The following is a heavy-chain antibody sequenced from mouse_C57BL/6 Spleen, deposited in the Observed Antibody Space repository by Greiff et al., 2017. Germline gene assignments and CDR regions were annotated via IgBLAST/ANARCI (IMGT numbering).Heavy chain of an antibody. V-gene: IGHV1-50*01. D-gene: IGHD2-5*01. CDR3: ARKGYSNPYAMDY. CDR1: GYTFTSYG. CDR2: LDPSDSYT. Sequence: VQLQQPGAELVKPGASVKLSCKASGYTFTSYGMQGVKQRPGQGLEWIGELDPSDSYTKYNQKFKGKATLTVDTSSSTAYMQLSSLTSEDSAVYYCARKGYSNPYAMDYWGQGTSVTVSS. J-gene: IGHJ4*01.